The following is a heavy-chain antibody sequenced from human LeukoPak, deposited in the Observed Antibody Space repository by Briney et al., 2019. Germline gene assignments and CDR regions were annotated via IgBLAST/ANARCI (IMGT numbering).Heavy chain of an antibody. CDR3: ATTNDYTRGGYDY. V-gene: IGHV3-53*01. Sequence: GALRLSCAASGFTVSSNYMSWVRQAPGKGLDWVSVIFSGGGRNYADSVKGRFTISRDNSKNTLYLQMSSLRAEDTAVYYCATTNDYTRGGYDYWGQGTLVTVSS. CDR2: IFSGGGR. CDR1: GFTVSSNY. D-gene: IGHD4-11*01. J-gene: IGHJ4*02.